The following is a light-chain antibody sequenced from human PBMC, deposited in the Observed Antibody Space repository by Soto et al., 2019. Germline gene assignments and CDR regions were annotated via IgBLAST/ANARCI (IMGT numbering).Light chain of an antibody. CDR1: QSVSSY. CDR2: DAS. V-gene: IGKV3-11*01. CDR3: QQRMAR. Sequence: EIVLTQSPATLSLSPGERATLSCRASQSVSSYLAWYQQKPGQAPRLLIYDASNRATGIPARFSGSGSGTDFSLTISSLEPEDFAVYYCQQRMARFGQGTRLEIK. J-gene: IGKJ5*01.